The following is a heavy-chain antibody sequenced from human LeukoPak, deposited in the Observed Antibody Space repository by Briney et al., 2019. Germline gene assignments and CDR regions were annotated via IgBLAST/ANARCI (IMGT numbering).Heavy chain of an antibody. J-gene: IGHJ3*02. CDR3: ARSRTLRYFDWLSGGDAFDI. Sequence: EASVKVSCKASGYTFTSYDINWVRQATGQGLEWMGWMNPNSGNTGYAQKFQGRVTITRNTSISTAYMELSSLRSEDTAVYYCARSRTLRYFDWLSGGDAFDIWGQGTMVTVSS. CDR2: MNPNSGNT. CDR1: GYTFTSYD. D-gene: IGHD3-9*01. V-gene: IGHV1-8*03.